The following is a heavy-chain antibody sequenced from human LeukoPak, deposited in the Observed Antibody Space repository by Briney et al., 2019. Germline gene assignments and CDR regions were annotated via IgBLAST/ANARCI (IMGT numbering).Heavy chain of an antibody. D-gene: IGHD3-22*01. CDR3: AREPYYYDSSGHDY. J-gene: IGHJ4*02. Sequence: PGGSLRLSCAASGFTFSSFWMSWVRQAPGKGLEWVANIKQDGSDKYYVDSVKGRFTISRDNAKNSLYLRMNSLRAEDTAVYYCAREPYYYDSSGHDYWGQGTLVTVSS. CDR2: IKQDGSDK. CDR1: GFTFSSFW. V-gene: IGHV3-7*01.